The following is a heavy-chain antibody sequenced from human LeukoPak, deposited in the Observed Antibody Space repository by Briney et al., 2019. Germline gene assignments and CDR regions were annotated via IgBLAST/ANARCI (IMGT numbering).Heavy chain of an antibody. CDR1: GFTFSSYW. CDR3: ARSGYSSSWRPIDY. CDR2: INGDGSGT. J-gene: IGHJ4*02. V-gene: IGHV3-74*01. Sequence: GGSLRLSCAASGFTFSSYWMHWVRHAPGKGLVWVSRINGDGSGTTYADSVKGRFTISRDNAKNTLYLQMNSLRAEGTALYYCARSGYSSSWRPIDYWSQGALVTVSS. D-gene: IGHD6-13*01.